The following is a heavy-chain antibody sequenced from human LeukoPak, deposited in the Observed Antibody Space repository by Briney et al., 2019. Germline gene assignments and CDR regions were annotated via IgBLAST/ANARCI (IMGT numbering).Heavy chain of an antibody. Sequence: ASVKVSCKASGYTFTGYCMHWVRQAPGQGLEWMGWINPNSGGTNYAQKFQGRVTMTRDTSISTAYMELSRLRSDDTAVYYCASSKSHDSSGYYSYYYYMDVWGKGTTVTVSS. CDR2: INPNSGGT. CDR3: ASSKSHDSSGYYSYYYYMDV. V-gene: IGHV1-2*02. D-gene: IGHD3-22*01. CDR1: GYTFTGYC. J-gene: IGHJ6*03.